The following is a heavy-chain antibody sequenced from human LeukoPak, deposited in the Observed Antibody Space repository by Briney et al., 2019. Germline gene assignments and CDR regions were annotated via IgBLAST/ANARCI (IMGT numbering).Heavy chain of an antibody. CDR3: ARDSEIFGSDY. D-gene: IGHD3-3*01. CDR1: GYTFTSYN. Sequence: ASLKVSCKASGYTFTSYNMHSVPHGPGQRLERRGISNPGVVITSYAQKFQGRVTTTRETSTSTVYMELSSLRSEDTAVYYCARDSEIFGSDYWGEGTRVT. CDR2: SNPGVVIT. V-gene: IGHV1-46*01. J-gene: IGHJ4*02.